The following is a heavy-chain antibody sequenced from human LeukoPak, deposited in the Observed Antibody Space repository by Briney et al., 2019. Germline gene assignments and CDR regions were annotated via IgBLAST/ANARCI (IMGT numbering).Heavy chain of an antibody. CDR2: INTDGNST. D-gene: IGHD2-21*02. Sequence: GGSLRLSCAASEFTFSSYWMHWVRQVPGKGLVWVSRINTDGNSTRYADSVKGRFTISRDNAKNTLYLQMNSLRAEDTAVYYCAKVSRIVVVTAIPKDAFDIWGQGTMVTVSS. V-gene: IGHV3-74*01. J-gene: IGHJ3*02. CDR3: AKVSRIVVVTAIPKDAFDI. CDR1: EFTFSSYW.